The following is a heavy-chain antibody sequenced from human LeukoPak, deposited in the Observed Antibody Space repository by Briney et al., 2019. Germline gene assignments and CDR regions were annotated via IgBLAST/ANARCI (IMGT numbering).Heavy chain of an antibody. CDR2: IYGGGST. D-gene: IGHD4-23*01. J-gene: IGHJ4*02. V-gene: IGHV3-53*01. CDR1: GFTVNSNY. Sequence: GGSLRLSCAASGFTVNSNYMSWVRQAPGKGLEWVSVIYGGGSTYYADSVEGRFTISKDNSKNTLYLQMNNLRAEDTAVYYCAKAGGSADYGGNSGNVYWGQGTLVIVSS. CDR3: AKAGGSADYGGNSGNVY.